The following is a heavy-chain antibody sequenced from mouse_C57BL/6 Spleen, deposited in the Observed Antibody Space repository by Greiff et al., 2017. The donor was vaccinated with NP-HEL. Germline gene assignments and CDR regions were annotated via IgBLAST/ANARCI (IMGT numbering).Heavy chain of an antibody. CDR2: IYPGSGNT. V-gene: IGHV1-76*01. CDR3: ARDDGYPYYFDY. D-gene: IGHD2-3*01. J-gene: IGHJ2*01. Sequence: QVQLKESGAELVRPGASVKLSCKASGYTFTDYYINWVKQRPGQGLEWIARIYPGSGNTYYNEKFKGKATLTAEKSSSTAYMQLSSLTSEDSAVYFCARDDGYPYYFDYWGQGTTLTVSS. CDR1: GYTFTDYY.